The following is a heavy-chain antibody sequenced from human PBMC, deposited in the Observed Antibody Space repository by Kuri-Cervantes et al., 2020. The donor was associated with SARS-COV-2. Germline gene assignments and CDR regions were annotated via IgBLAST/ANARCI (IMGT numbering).Heavy chain of an antibody. CDR1: GYSISSGYY. Sequence: SETLSLTCTVSGYSISSGYYWGWIRQPPGKGLEWIGSIYHSGSTYYNPSLKSRVTISVDTSKNQFSLKLSSVTAADTAVYHCARVSRPYYFDYWGQGTLVTVSS. V-gene: IGHV4-38-2*02. CDR3: ARVSRPYYFDY. CDR2: IYHSGST. J-gene: IGHJ4*02.